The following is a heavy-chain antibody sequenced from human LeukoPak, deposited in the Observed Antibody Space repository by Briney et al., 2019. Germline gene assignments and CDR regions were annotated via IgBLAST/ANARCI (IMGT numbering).Heavy chain of an antibody. CDR1: GYTLTRYY. D-gene: IGHD5-18*01. V-gene: IGHV1-2*06. CDR3: ARGLSYGPRGH. Sequence: ASVKVSCKASGYTLTRYYMHWVRQAPGQGLEWMGRINPNSGGTNYAQKFQGRVTMTRDTSISTAYMELSRLRSDDTAVYYCARGLSYGPRGHWGQGTLVTVSS. CDR2: INPNSGGT. J-gene: IGHJ4*02.